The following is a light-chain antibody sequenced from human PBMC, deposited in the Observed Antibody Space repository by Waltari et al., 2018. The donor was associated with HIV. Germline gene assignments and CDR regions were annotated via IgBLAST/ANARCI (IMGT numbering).Light chain of an antibody. CDR2: EGS. V-gene: IGLV2-23*01. CDR1: SRDVGSYTL. CDR3: CSYAGSSSYV. J-gene: IGLJ1*01. Sequence: QSALTQPTSESGSPGQPITLPYTATSRDVGSYTLLSWYQQHTAKAPKLMIYEGSKRPSGVSNRVSGSKSGNTASLKISGLQAEDEADYYCCSYAGSSSYVFGTGTKVTVL.